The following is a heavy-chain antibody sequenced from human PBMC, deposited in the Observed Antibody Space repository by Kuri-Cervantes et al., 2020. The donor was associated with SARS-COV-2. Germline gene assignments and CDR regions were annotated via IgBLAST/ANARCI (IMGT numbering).Heavy chain of an antibody. CDR1: GFTFDDYA. CDR3: AKEYHRFGGSGSYGTRIRNDASDI. J-gene: IGHJ3*02. D-gene: IGHD3-10*01. CDR2: ISWDGGST. V-gene: IGHV3-43D*03. Sequence: GGSLRLSCAASGFTFDDYAMHWVRQAPGKGLEWVSLISWDGGSTYYADSVKGRFTISRDNSKNSLYLQMNSLRAEDTALYYCAKEYHRFGGSGSYGTRIRNDASDIWGQGTLVTVSS.